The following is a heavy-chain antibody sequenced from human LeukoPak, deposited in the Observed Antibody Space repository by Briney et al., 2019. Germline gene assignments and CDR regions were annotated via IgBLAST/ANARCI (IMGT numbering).Heavy chain of an antibody. D-gene: IGHD2-8*01. J-gene: IGHJ6*02. Sequence: GGSLRLSCAASGFTFSSYAMHWVRRAPGKGLEWVAVISYDGSNKYYADSVKGRFTISRDNSKNTLYLQMNSLRAEDTAVYYCARGPERTGVGTRYYYDMDVWGQGTTVNVSS. CDR1: GFTFSSYA. CDR3: ARGPERTGVGTRYYYDMDV. V-gene: IGHV3-30-3*01. CDR2: ISYDGSNK.